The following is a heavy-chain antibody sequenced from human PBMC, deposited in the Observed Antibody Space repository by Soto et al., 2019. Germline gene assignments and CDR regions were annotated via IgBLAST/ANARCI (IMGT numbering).Heavy chain of an antibody. CDR1: GYTFTSYA. CDR3: ARSIVVVTALDY. D-gene: IGHD2-21*02. Sequence: GASVKGSCKASGYTFTSYAMHWVRHAPGQRLEWMGWINAGNGNTKYSQKFQGRVTITRDTSASTAYMELSSLRSEDTAVYYCARSIVVVTALDYWGQGTLVTVSS. J-gene: IGHJ4*02. V-gene: IGHV1-3*01. CDR2: INAGNGNT.